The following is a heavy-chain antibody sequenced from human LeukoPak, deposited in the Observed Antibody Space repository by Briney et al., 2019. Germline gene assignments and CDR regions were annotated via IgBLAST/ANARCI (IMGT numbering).Heavy chain of an antibody. CDR2: IIPIFGTA. Sequence: SVKVSCTASGGTFSSYAISWVRQAPGQGLEWMGGIIPIFGTANYAQKFQGRVTITADESTSTAYTELSSLRSEDTAVYYCARDQRAGYYDSSGYYSMDLDIWGQGTMVTVSS. CDR1: GGTFSSYA. J-gene: IGHJ3*02. V-gene: IGHV1-69*13. D-gene: IGHD3-22*01. CDR3: ARDQRAGYYDSSGYYSMDLDI.